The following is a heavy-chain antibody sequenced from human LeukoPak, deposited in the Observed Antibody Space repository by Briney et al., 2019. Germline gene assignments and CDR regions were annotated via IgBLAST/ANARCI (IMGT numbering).Heavy chain of an antibody. J-gene: IGHJ4*02. CDR1: GYTFTGYY. Sequence: GASVKVSCKASGYTFTGYYMHWVRQAPGQGLEWMGWINPNSGGTNYAQKFQGRVTMTRDTSISTAYMELSRLRSDDTAVYYCAMRAAAGTLKEYYFDYWGQGTLVTVSS. D-gene: IGHD6-13*01. CDR3: AMRAAAGTLKEYYFDY. V-gene: IGHV1-2*02. CDR2: INPNSGGT.